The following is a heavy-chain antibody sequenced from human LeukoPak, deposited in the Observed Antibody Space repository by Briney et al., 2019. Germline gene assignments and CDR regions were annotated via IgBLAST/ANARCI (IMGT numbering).Heavy chain of an antibody. CDR1: GDSVSSNSAA. CDR3: ARDGYYSSTSCYIGDHWFDP. J-gene: IGHJ5*02. Sequence: SQTLSLTCAISGDSVSSNSAAWNWIRQSPSRGLEWLGRTYYRSKWYNDYAVSVKSRITINPDTSKNQFSLQLNSVTPEDTAVYYCARDGYYSSTSCYIGDHWFDPWGQGTLVTVSS. D-gene: IGHD2-2*03. CDR2: TYYRSKWYN. V-gene: IGHV6-1*01.